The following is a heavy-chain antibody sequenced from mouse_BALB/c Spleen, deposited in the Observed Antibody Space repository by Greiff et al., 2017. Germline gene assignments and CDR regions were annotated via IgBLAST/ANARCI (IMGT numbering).Heavy chain of an antibody. CDR3: ARANWDDY. Sequence: EVQVVESGPGLVKPSQSLSLTCSVTGYSITSGYYWNWIRQFPGNKLEWMGYISYDGSNNYNPSLKNRISITRDTSKNQFFLKLNSVTTEDTATYYCARANWDDYWGQGTTLTVSS. J-gene: IGHJ2*01. D-gene: IGHD4-1*01. CDR2: ISYDGSN. V-gene: IGHV3-6*02. CDR1: GYSITSGYY.